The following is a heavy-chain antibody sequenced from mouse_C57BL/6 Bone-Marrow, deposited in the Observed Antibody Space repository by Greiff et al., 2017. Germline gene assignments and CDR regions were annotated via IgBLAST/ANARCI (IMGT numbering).Heavy chain of an antibody. D-gene: IGHD2-5*01. Sequence: QVQLQQPGAELVMPGASVKLSCKASGYTFTSYWMHWVKPRPGQGLEWIGEIDPSDSYTNYNQTLKGKSTLTVDKSSSTAYMQLSSLTSDDSAVYYCARDYSNYFYAMDYWGQGTSVTVSS. CDR1: GYTFTSYW. J-gene: IGHJ4*01. V-gene: IGHV1-69*01. CDR2: IDPSDSYT. CDR3: ARDYSNYFYAMDY.